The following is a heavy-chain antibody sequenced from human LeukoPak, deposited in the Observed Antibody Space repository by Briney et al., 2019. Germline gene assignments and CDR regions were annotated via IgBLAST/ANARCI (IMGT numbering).Heavy chain of an antibody. CDR3: ARALRTGQGDYVPVL. J-gene: IGHJ4*02. CDR1: GYKFTNYW. V-gene: IGHV5-51*01. Sequence: GESLKISCKASGYKFTNYWIGWVRQMPGKGLAWMTIIYPGDSETRYSPSFQGQVTISADKSIGTMYLQWSSLKASDTAMYYCARALRTGQGDYVPVLWGQGTLVIVSS. CDR2: IYPGDSET. D-gene: IGHD4-17*01.